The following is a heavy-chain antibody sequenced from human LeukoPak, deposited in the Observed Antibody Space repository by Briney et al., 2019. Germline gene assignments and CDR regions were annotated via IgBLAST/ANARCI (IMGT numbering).Heavy chain of an antibody. CDR2: IYYSGST. J-gene: IGHJ5*02. Sequence: KPSETLSLTCSVSGGSISSYYWSWVRQPPGKGLEWIGYIYYSGSTNYNPSLKSRVTISVDTSKNQSSLKLSSVTAADTAVYYCARGTYGGVVVVVEAWFDPWGQGTLVTVSS. CDR3: ARGTYGGVVVVVEAWFDP. V-gene: IGHV4-59*08. D-gene: IGHD2-15*01. CDR1: GGSISSYY.